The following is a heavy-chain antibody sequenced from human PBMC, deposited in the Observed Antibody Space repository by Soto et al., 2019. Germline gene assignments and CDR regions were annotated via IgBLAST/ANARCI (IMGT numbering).Heavy chain of an antibody. CDR1: GFTFGDYA. V-gene: IGHV3-49*03. CDR2: IRSKAYGGTT. Sequence: GGSLRLSCTASGFTFGDYAMSWFRQAPGKGLEWVGFIRSKAYGGTTEYAASVKGRFTISRDDSKSIAYLQMNSLKTEDTAVYYCTRGGSTEPTPTIYYYYRDVWGKGTRVTVSS. J-gene: IGHJ6*03. D-gene: IGHD4-4*01. CDR3: TRGGSTEPTPTIYYYYRDV.